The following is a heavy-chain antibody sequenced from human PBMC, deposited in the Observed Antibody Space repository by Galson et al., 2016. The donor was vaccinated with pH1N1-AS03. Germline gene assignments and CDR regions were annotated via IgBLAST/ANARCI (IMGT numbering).Heavy chain of an antibody. V-gene: IGHV3-64*01. Sequence: SLRLSCAASGFTFGSYAMFWVRQAPGKGLEYVSAISGNGVSTYYANSVKGRFTISRDNSKNTLYLQMGSLSAEDMAVYYCARGPVSYANYWFPPPDYWGQGTLVTVSS. CDR3: ARGPVSYANYWFPPPDY. D-gene: IGHD4/OR15-4a*01. CDR2: ISGNGVST. J-gene: IGHJ4*02. CDR1: GFTFGSYA.